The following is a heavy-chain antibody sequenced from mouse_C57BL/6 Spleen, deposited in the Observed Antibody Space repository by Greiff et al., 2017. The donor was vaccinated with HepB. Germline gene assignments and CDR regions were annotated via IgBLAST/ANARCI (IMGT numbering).Heavy chain of an antibody. D-gene: IGHD3-2*02. Sequence: QVQLQQSGPELVKPGASVKISCKASGYAFSSTWMNWVKQRPGKGLEWIGRIYPGDGDTNYNGKFKGKATLTADKSSSTAYMQLSSLTSEDSAVYFCAREGLGSGSFAYWGQGTLVTVSA. CDR3: AREGLGSGSFAY. CDR1: GYAFSSTW. V-gene: IGHV1-82*01. CDR2: IYPGDGDT. J-gene: IGHJ3*01.